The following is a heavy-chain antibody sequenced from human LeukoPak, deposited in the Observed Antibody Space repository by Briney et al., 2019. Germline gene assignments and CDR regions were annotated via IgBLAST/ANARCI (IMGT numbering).Heavy chain of an antibody. CDR2: IIPILGIP. V-gene: IGHV1-69*04. J-gene: IGHJ4*02. CDR3: AWGYYYDSSGYSGENY. D-gene: IGHD3-22*01. Sequence: ASVKVSSKASGGTFSSYAISRVRQAPGQGLEWMGRIIPILGIPNYAQKFQGRVTITADKSTSTAYMELSSLRSADTAVYYCAWGYYYDSSGYSGENYWGQGTLVTVSS. CDR1: GGTFSSYA.